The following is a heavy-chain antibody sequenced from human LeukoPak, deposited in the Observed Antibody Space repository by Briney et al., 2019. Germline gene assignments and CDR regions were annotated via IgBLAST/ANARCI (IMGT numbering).Heavy chain of an antibody. J-gene: IGHJ5*02. CDR3: ARDGPKYCSNGVCYAPVDP. CDR1: GCTFSSYS. V-gene: IGHV3-21*01. D-gene: IGHD2-8*01. CDR2: ISSGSSYI. Sequence: GGSLRLSCAASGCTFSSYSMNWVRQAPGKGLEWVSSISSGSSYIYYADSVKGRFAISRDNGKNSLYLQMNSLRAEDTAVYYCARDGPKYCSNGVCYAPVDPWGQGTLVTVSS.